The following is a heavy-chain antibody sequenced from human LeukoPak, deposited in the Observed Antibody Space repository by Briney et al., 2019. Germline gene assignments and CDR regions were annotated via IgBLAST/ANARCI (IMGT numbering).Heavy chain of an antibody. CDR3: ARAKGYYDSSGYRGSLSGMDV. CDR1: GYTFISYG. Sequence: ASVKVSCKASGYTFISYGISWVRQAPGQGLEWMGWISGYAGNTNYAEKFQGRVTMTTDTSTSTAYMDLRSLRSDDTAVYYCARAKGYYDSSGYRGSLSGMDVWGQGTTVTVSS. V-gene: IGHV1-18*01. D-gene: IGHD3-22*01. J-gene: IGHJ6*02. CDR2: ISGYAGNT.